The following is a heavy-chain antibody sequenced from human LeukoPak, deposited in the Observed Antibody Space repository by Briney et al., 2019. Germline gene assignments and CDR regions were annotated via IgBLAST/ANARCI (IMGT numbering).Heavy chain of an antibody. D-gene: IGHD3-10*01. CDR2: TSSSDAGT. Sequence: PGGSLRLSCAASGFTLSSYAMSWVRQAPGKGLEWVSATSSSDAGTYYAESVRGRFTISRDNSKNTLFLQMNSLKGDDTAVYYCAKDSAFYYIDVWGKGTTVIISS. V-gene: IGHV3-23*01. J-gene: IGHJ6*03. CDR3: AKDSAFYYIDV. CDR1: GFTLSSYA.